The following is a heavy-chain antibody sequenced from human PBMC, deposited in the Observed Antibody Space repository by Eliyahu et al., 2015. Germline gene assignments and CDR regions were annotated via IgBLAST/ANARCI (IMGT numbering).Heavy chain of an antibody. J-gene: IGHJ5*02. Sequence: QVQLVESGGGVVQPGRSLRLSCAASGFXFSSYAMHWVRQAPGKGLEWVAVISYDGSNKYYADSVKGRFTISRDNSKNTLYLQMNSLRAEDTAVYYCAGRGVMIGSYNWFDPWGQGTLVTVSS. V-gene: IGHV3-30*04. D-gene: IGHD3-3*01. CDR3: AGRGVMIGSYNWFDP. CDR1: GFXFSSYA. CDR2: ISYDGSNK.